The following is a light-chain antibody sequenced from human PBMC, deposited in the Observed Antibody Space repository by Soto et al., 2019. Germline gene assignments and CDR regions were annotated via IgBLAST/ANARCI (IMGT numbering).Light chain of an antibody. CDR3: QQYGTSPYT. J-gene: IGKJ2*01. Sequence: IVLTQSPGTLSLSPGERATLSCRASQSVSSTYLAWYQQKPGQAPRLLIYAASRRATGIPDRFSGSGSGTDFTLTISRLEPEDFAVYYCQQYGTSPYTFGQGTKLEIK. CDR2: AAS. CDR1: QSVSSTY. V-gene: IGKV3-20*01.